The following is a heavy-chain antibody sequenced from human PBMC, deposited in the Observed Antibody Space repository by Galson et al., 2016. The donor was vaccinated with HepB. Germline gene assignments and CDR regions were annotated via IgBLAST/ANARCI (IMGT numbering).Heavy chain of an antibody. D-gene: IGHD2-15*01. Sequence: SLRLSCAASGFIFDDYSMHWVRQIPGKGLEWVSGINWNSARVDYAGSVKGRFTISRDKNSLFLQMNSLSPEDTASYYCAKEDGGFNFDPWGQGTLVTVSS. J-gene: IGHJ5*02. CDR1: GFIFDDYS. CDR3: AKEDGGFNFDP. CDR2: INWNSARV. V-gene: IGHV3-9*01.